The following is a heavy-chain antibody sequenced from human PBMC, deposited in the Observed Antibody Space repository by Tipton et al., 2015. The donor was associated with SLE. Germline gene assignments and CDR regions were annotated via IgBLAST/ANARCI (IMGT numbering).Heavy chain of an antibody. CDR3: ARVAGWIEDAFDI. Sequence: GLVKPSETLSLTCAVYGGSFSGYYWSWIRQPPGKGLEWIGEINHSGSTNYNPSLKSRVTISVDTSKNQFSLKLSSVTAADTAVYYCARVAGWIEDAFDIWGQGTIGTVSS. J-gene: IGHJ3*02. CDR1: GGSFSGYY. CDR2: INHSGST. D-gene: IGHD2-2*03. V-gene: IGHV4-34*01.